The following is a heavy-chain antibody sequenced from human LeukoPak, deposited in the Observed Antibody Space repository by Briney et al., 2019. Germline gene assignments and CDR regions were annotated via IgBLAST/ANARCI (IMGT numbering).Heavy chain of an antibody. CDR2: IYSGGST. V-gene: IGHV3-53*01. CDR3: ARDSERDGYNWRLFDY. D-gene: IGHD5-24*01. Sequence: GGSLRLSCAASGFTVSSNYMSWVRQAPGKGLEWVSVIYSGGSTYYADSVKGRFTISRDNSKNTLYLQMNSLRAEDTAVYYCARDSERDGYNWRLFDYWGQGTLVTVSS. CDR1: GFTVSSNY. J-gene: IGHJ4*02.